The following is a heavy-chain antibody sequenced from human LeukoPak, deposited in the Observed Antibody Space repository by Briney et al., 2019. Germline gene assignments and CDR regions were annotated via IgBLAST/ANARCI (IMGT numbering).Heavy chain of an antibody. CDR3: ARDRVTMVRGVMVQWYNWFDP. V-gene: IGHV1-2*02. CDR2: INPNSGGT. D-gene: IGHD3-10*01. J-gene: IGHJ5*02. Sequence: ASVKVSCKASGYTFTGYYMHWVRQAPGQGLEWMGWINPNSGGTNYAQKFQGRVTMTRDTSISTAYMELSRLRSDDTAVCYCARDRVTMVRGVMVQWYNWFDPWGQGTLVTVSS. CDR1: GYTFTGYY.